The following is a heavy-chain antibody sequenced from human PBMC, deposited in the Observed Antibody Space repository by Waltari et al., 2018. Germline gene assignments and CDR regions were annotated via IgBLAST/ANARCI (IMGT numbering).Heavy chain of an antibody. D-gene: IGHD2-15*01. J-gene: IGHJ4*02. CDR2: IYYSGST. Sequence: QLQLQESGPGLVKPSETLSLICTVPGGSISSTSYYWGWIRQPPGKGLEWIGSIYYSGSTYYNPSLKSRVTISVDTSKNQFSLKLSSVTAADTAVYYCARLSILTPHYWGQGSLVTVSS. V-gene: IGHV4-39*01. CDR3: ARLSILTPHY. CDR1: GGSISSTSYY.